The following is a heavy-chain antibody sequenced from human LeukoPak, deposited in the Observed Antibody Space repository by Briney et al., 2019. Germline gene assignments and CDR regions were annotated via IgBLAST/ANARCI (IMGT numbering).Heavy chain of an antibody. CDR2: ISSSGSYI. D-gene: IGHD3-16*01. CDR1: GFTFSSYS. J-gene: IGHJ4*02. Sequence: AGGSLRLSCAASGFTFSSYSMNWVRQAPGKGLEWVSSISSSGSYIYYADSVKGRFTISRDNAKNSLYLQMNSLRAEDTAVYYCARGAGYDYVFDYWGQGTLVTVSS. V-gene: IGHV3-21*01. CDR3: ARGAGYDYVFDY.